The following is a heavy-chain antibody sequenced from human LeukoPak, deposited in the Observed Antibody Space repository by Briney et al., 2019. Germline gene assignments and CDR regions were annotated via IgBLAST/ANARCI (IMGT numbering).Heavy chain of an antibody. D-gene: IGHD3-22*01. CDR2: IIPIFGTA. V-gene: IGHV1-69*13. J-gene: IGHJ1*01. Sequence: SVKVSCKASGGTLSSYAISWVRQAPGQGLEWMGGIIPIFGTANYAQKFQGRVTITADESTSTAYMELSSLRSEDTAVYYCASGTYYDSSGYGARRRAEYFQHWGQGTLVTVSS. CDR3: ASGTYYDSSGYGARRRAEYFQH. CDR1: GGTLSSYA.